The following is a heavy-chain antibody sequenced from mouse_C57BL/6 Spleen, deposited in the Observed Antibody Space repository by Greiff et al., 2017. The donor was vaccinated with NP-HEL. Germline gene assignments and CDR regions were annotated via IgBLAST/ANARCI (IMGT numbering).Heavy chain of an antibody. V-gene: IGHV1-62-2*01. D-gene: IGHD1-1*01. Sequence: VQLQQSGAELVKPGASVKLSCKASGYTFTEYYIHWVKQRSGQGLGWIGWFYPGSGSIKYNEKFKDKATLTAYKSSSTVYMELSRLTSEDSAVYFRARHDITWGYFDVWGTGTTVTVSS. CDR3: ARHDITWGYFDV. CDR1: GYTFTEYY. CDR2: FYPGSGSI. J-gene: IGHJ1*03.